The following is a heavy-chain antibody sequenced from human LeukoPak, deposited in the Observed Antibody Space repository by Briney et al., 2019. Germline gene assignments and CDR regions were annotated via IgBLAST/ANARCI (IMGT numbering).Heavy chain of an antibody. D-gene: IGHD5-12*01. CDR1: GGSFSGYY. Sequence: SETLSLTCAVYGGSFSGYYWSWIRQPPGKGLEWIGEINHSGSTNYNPSLKSRVTISVDTSKNQFSLKLSSVTAADTAVYYCVRPRGYDYDCWGQGTLVTVSS. V-gene: IGHV4-34*01. CDR2: INHSGST. CDR3: VRPRGYDYDC. J-gene: IGHJ4*02.